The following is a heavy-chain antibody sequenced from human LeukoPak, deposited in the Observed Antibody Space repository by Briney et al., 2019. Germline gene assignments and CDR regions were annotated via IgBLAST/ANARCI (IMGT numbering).Heavy chain of an antibody. CDR1: GFTLSNYW. D-gene: IGHD3-10*01. V-gene: IGHV3-74*01. CDR3: VRGVYASGSSP. CDR2: ITSDGSS. Sequence: GGSLRLSCEASGFTLSNYWMYWVRQAPGKGLVWVSRITSDGSSNYADSVKGRFTISRDSAKNTLYLQMNSLRGEDTAVYYCVRGVYASGSSPWGQGTLVTVSS. J-gene: IGHJ5*02.